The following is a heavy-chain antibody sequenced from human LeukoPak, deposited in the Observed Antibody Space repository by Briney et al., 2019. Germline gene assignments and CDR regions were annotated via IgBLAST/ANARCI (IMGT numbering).Heavy chain of an antibody. CDR3: ARDPGRICSGNSCYPDY. J-gene: IGHJ4*02. V-gene: IGHV3-23*01. CDR1: GFTFSNCA. CDR2: IRDSGGAT. D-gene: IGHD2-2*01. Sequence: GGSLRLSCAVSGFTFSNCAMSWVRQAPGKGLEWVSAIRDSGGATYYADSVKGRFTISRDNSKNTLYLQMNSLRAEDTAVYYCARDPGRICSGNSCYPDYWGQGTLVTVSS.